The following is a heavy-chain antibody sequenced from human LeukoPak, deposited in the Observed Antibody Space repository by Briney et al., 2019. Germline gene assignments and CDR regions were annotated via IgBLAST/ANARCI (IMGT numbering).Heavy chain of an antibody. Sequence: ASVKVSCKASGYTFTSYDINWVRQATGQGLEWMGWMSPNSGNTGYAQKFQGRVTMTRNTSISTAYMVLSSLRSEGTAVYYCARDLTGDTNAFDIWGQGTMVTVSS. J-gene: IGHJ3*02. CDR3: ARDLTGDTNAFDI. CDR1: GYTFTSYD. CDR2: MSPNSGNT. V-gene: IGHV1-8*01. D-gene: IGHD7-27*01.